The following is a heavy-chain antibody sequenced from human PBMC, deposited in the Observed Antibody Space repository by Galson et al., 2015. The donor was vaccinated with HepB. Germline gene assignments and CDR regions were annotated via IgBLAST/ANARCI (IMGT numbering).Heavy chain of an antibody. V-gene: IGHV4-39*01. D-gene: IGHD4-11*01. Sequence: ETLSLTCTVSGGSISSSSYYWGWIRQPPGKGLEWIGSIYYSGSTYYNPSLKSRVTISVDTSKNQFSLKLSSVTAADTAVYYCARLHFKYSNYADWFDPWGQGTLVTVSS. CDR1: GGSISSSSYY. J-gene: IGHJ5*02. CDR2: IYYSGST. CDR3: ARLHFKYSNYADWFDP.